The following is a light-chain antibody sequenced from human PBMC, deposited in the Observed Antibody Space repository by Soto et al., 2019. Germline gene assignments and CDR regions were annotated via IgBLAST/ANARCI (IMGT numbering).Light chain of an antibody. CDR3: QQYNSYWT. CDR2: KAS. V-gene: IGKV1-5*03. Sequence: DIQMTQSPSTLSASVGEGVTITCRASQSISSWLAWYQQKPGKAPKLLIYKASSLESGVPSRFSGSGSGTEFTLTISSLQPDDFATYYCQQYNSYWTFGQGTKVAIK. CDR1: QSISSW. J-gene: IGKJ1*01.